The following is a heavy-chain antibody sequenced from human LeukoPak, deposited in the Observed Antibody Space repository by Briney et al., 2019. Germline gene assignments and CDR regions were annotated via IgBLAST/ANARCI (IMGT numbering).Heavy chain of an antibody. J-gene: IGHJ4*02. CDR3: AKDHRGWNYVLGY. CDR2: ISGSGGST. V-gene: IGHV3-23*01. Sequence: GGSLRLSCAASGFTFSRYAMSWVRQAPGKGLEWVSAISGSGGSTYYADSVKGRFTISRDNSKNTLYLQMNSLRAEDTAVYYCAKDHRGWNYVLGYWGQGTLVTVSS. CDR1: GFTFSRYA. D-gene: IGHD1-7*01.